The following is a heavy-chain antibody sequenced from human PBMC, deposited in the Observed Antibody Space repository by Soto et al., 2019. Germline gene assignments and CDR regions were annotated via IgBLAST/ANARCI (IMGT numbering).Heavy chain of an antibody. J-gene: IGHJ4*02. CDR1: GFTFSYYG. CDR3: AKDWGDGKHPIDH. V-gene: IGHV3-30*18. Sequence: QVHLVESGGGVVQPGRSLRLSCTASGFTFSYYGMHWVRQAPGKGLDWVAQILSDGRNEYYADSVKGRFTISRDNSKNTVYLQMNRLRGDDTAVYYGAKDWGDGKHPIDHWGQGTLVTVSS. CDR2: ILSDGRNE. D-gene: IGHD7-27*01.